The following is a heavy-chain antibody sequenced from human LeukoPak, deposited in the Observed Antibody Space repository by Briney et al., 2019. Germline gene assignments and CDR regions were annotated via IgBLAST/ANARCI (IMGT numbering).Heavy chain of an antibody. CDR1: GFTFDDYA. D-gene: IGHD3-10*01. V-gene: IGHV3-9*01. Sequence: GGSLRLSCAASGFTFDDYAMHWVRQAPGKGLEWVSGLSWNSGSIGYADSVKGRFTISRDNAKNSLYLQMNRLRAEDTALYYCAKDTQYYYGSGSLYDAFDIWGQGTVVTVSS. J-gene: IGHJ3*02. CDR2: LSWNSGSI. CDR3: AKDTQYYYGSGSLYDAFDI.